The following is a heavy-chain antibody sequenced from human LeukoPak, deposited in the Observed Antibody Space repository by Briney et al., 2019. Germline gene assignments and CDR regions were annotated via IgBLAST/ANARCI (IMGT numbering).Heavy chain of an antibody. V-gene: IGHV3-23*01. J-gene: IGHJ4*02. Sequence: GGSLRLSCAASGLTFSNYAMSWVRQAPGKGLEWVSSISGSGGSTYYADSVKGRFTISRDNSKNTLYLQMNSLRAEDTAVYYCARGDRGDFDYWGQGTLVTVSS. CDR3: ARGDRGDFDY. CDR2: ISGSGGST. CDR1: GLTFSNYA. D-gene: IGHD3-10*01.